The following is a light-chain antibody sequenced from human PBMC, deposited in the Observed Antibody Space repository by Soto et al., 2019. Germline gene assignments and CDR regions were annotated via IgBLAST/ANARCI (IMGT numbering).Light chain of an antibody. CDR1: QSIRSN. J-gene: IGKJ1*01. CDR2: DAS. Sequence: EIVLTQSPATLSLSPGERATLSCRASQSIRSNLAWYQHKPGQAPRLLIYDASNRATGIPNRFSGSGSGTDFTLTISSLEPEYFAVYYCQQRDNWPWTFGQGAKVEIK. CDR3: QQRDNWPWT. V-gene: IGKV3-11*01.